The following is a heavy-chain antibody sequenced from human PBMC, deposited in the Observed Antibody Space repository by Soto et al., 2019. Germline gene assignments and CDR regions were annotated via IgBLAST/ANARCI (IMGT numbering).Heavy chain of an antibody. CDR3: ARDSVRVGPAFDY. V-gene: IGHV4-4*07. D-gene: IGHD2-2*01. CDR1: GDPDNRDY. CDR2: ISRTGYK. Sequence: SETLSLTCTVSGDPDNRDYWSWMRQTSEKGLEWIGRISRTGYKNVNPSFQSRVSISVDTSKNQFSLKLSSVTAADTAVYYCARDSVRVGPAFDYWGQGTLVTVSS. J-gene: IGHJ4*02.